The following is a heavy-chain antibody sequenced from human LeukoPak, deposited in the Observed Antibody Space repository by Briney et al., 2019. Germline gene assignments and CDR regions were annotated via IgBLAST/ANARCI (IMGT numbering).Heavy chain of an antibody. Sequence: GGSLRLSCAASGFTFSDYYMSWIRQAPGKGPEWVSYISSSGSTIYYADSVKGRFTISRDNAKNSLYLQMNSLRAEDTAVYYCARVVPAANPYFDYWGQGTLVTVSS. CDR3: ARVVPAANPYFDY. V-gene: IGHV3-11*04. CDR1: GFTFSDYY. D-gene: IGHD2-2*01. J-gene: IGHJ4*02. CDR2: ISSSGSTI.